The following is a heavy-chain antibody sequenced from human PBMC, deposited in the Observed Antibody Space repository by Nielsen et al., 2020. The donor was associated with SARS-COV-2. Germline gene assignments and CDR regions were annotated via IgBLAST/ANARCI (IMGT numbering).Heavy chain of an antibody. CDR3: ARGYYDFWSGPNWFDP. D-gene: IGHD3-3*01. Sequence: RQAPGKGLEWIGYIYYSGSTNYNPSLKGRVTISVDTSKNQFSLKLSSVTAADTAVYYCARGYYDFWSGPNWFDPWGQGTLVTVSS. J-gene: IGHJ5*02. V-gene: IGHV4-30-2*04. CDR2: IYYSGST.